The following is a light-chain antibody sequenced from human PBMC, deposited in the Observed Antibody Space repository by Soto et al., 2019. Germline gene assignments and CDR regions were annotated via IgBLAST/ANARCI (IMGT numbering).Light chain of an antibody. Sequence: DIVMTQSPLSLPVIPGEPASISCRSSQSLLHRNGYNYLDWYLQKPGQSPQLLIYLGSSRASGVPDRFSGSESGTDFTLRISRVVAEDVGIYYCMQVLQTPFTFGGGTKVEIK. CDR2: LGS. CDR3: MQVLQTPFT. V-gene: IGKV2-28*01. CDR1: QSLLHRNGYNY. J-gene: IGKJ4*01.